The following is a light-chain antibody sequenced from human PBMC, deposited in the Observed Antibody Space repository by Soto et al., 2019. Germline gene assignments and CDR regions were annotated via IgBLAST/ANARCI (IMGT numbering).Light chain of an antibody. J-gene: IGLJ3*02. CDR3: TSYAGSSNWV. CDR2: EVS. V-gene: IGLV2-8*01. CDR1: GSDIGTYKY. Sequence: QSALTQPPSASGSPGQSVTISCTGTGSDIGTYKYVSWYQQHPGQAPKLMIYEVSKRPSGVPDPFSGSKSGNTASLTVSGLQSEDEADYYCTSYAGSSNWVFGGGTKLTVL.